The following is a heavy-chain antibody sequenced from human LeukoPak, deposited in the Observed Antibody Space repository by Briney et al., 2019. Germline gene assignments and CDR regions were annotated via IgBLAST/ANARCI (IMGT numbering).Heavy chain of an antibody. CDR2: IYSGDNT. V-gene: IGHV3-66*01. J-gene: IGHJ4*02. Sequence: PGGSLRLSCAASGFTVSSNYMSWVRQAPGKGLEWVSVIYSGDNTYYADSVKGRFTISRDNSKNTLYLQMNSLRAEDTAVYYCASTYYDFWSGYYPPFDYWGQGTLVTVSS. CDR3: ASTYYDFWSGYYPPFDY. CDR1: GFTVSSNY. D-gene: IGHD3-3*01.